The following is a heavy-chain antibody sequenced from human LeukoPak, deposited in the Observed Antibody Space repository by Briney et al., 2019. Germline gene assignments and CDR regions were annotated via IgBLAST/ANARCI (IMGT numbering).Heavy chain of an antibody. CDR1: GYTFTSYD. J-gene: IGHJ5*02. D-gene: IGHD3-3*01. Sequence: ASVKVSCKASGYTFTSYDINWVRQATGQGLEWMGWMNPNSGNTGYAQKFQGRVTITRNTSISTAYMELSSLRSEDTAVYYCARGVFGFLEWNHNWFGPWGQGTLVTVSS. CDR3: ARGVFGFLEWNHNWFGP. CDR2: MNPNSGNT. V-gene: IGHV1-8*03.